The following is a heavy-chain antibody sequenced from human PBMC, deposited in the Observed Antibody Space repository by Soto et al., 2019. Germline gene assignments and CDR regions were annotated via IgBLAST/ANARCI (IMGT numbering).Heavy chain of an antibody. CDR1: GFTFSAYS. CDR2: ISSSSTHI. CDR3: ARTHSVVPAAITYYYGMDV. J-gene: IGHJ6*02. V-gene: IGHV3-21*01. D-gene: IGHD2-2*02. Sequence: GGSLRLSCAAPGFTFSAYSMNWVRQAPGKGLEWVSSISSSSTHIYYADSVKGRFTISRDNAKNSLYLQMNSLRAEDTAVYYCARTHSVVPAAITYYYGMDVWGQGTTVTVSS.